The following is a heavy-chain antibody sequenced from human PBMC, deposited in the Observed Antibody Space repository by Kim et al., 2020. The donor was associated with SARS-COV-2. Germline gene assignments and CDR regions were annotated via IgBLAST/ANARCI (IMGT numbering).Heavy chain of an antibody. Sequence: ASVKVSCKASGYTFTGYYIYWVRQAPGQGLEWMGRINPYSGVTNYAQRFQGRVTLTSDTSISTSYMELSSLRSDDTAVYYCGRVGGDFEVEPPSIDYYYGTDVWGQGTTVTVSS. V-gene: IGHV1-2*02. J-gene: IGHJ6*02. CDR1: GYTFTGYY. D-gene: IGHD3-10*01. CDR3: GRVGGDFEVEPPSIDYYYGTDV. CDR2: INPYSGVT.